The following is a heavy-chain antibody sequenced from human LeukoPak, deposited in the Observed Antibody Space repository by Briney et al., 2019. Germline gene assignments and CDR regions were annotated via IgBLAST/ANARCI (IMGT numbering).Heavy chain of an antibody. V-gene: IGHV3-21*01. D-gene: IGHD4-17*01. CDR1: GFTFCSYS. CDR3: AREISYGDYPSGDAFDN. Sequence: GGALRLSCVPSGFTFCSYSMNWVCQAPRKGGEWVSSISSNTSYIYYADPVKGPFTISRDNAKHSLYLQMNSMRAEDTAVYFCAREISYGDYPSGDAFDNWGQGTMVTVSS. CDR2: ISSNTSYI. J-gene: IGHJ3*02.